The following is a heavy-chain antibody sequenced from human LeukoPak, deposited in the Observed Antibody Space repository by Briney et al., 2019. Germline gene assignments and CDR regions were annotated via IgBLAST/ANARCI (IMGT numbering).Heavy chain of an antibody. V-gene: IGHV4-34*01. CDR3: ARGLGGVVPSSVQSWFDP. CDR1: GGSFSGYY. D-gene: IGHD3-16*01. CDR2: INHSGST. Sequence: SETLSLTCAVYGGSFSGYYWSWIRQPPGKGLEWIGEINHSGSTNYNPSLKSRVTISVDTSKNQFSLKLSSVTAADTAVYYCARGLGGVVPSSVQSWFDPWGQGTLVTVSS. J-gene: IGHJ5*02.